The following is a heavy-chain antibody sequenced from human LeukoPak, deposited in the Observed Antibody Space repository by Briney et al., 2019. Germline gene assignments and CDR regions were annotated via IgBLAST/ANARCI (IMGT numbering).Heavy chain of an antibody. D-gene: IGHD3-10*01. Sequence: ASVKVSCKASGYTFTGYYMHWVRQAPGQGLEWMAWINPNSGGTNYAQKFQGRVTMTRDTSISTAYMELSRLRSDDTAVYYCARDRITMVRGATKNWFDPWGQGTLVTVSS. CDR1: GYTFTGYY. CDR2: INPNSGGT. CDR3: ARDRITMVRGATKNWFDP. V-gene: IGHV1-2*02. J-gene: IGHJ5*02.